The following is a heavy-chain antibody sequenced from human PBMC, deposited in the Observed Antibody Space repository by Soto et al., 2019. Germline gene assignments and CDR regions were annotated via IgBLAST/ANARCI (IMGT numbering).Heavy chain of an antibody. CDR3: AKEGFCGGDCYHDFGMDV. D-gene: IGHD2-21*02. J-gene: IGHJ6*02. V-gene: IGHV3-23*01. Sequence: EVQLLESGGGLVKPGGSLRLSCAASGFTFSSYAMSWVRQAPGKGLEWVSAISGSGGSTYYADSVKGRFTISRDNSKNTLYLQMNSLRAEDTAVYYCAKEGFCGGDCYHDFGMDVWGQGTTVTVSS. CDR2: ISGSGGST. CDR1: GFTFSSYA.